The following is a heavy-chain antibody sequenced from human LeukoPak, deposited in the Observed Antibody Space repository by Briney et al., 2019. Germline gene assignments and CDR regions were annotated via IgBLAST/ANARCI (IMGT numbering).Heavy chain of an antibody. Sequence: GGSLRLSCAASGLTFSSDAMTWFRQAPGKGLEWVSAISGIGGSAFYADFVKGRFTISRDNSKNTLYLQMNSLRAEDTAVYYCAKSSKAVMYYFDYWGQGTLVTVSS. V-gene: IGHV3-23*01. CDR2: ISGIGGSA. J-gene: IGHJ4*02. CDR3: AKSSKAVMYYFDY. D-gene: IGHD3-16*01. CDR1: GLTFSSDA.